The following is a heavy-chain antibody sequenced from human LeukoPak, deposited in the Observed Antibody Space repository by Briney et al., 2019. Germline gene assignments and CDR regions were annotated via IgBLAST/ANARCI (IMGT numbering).Heavy chain of an antibody. CDR1: GGSISSYY. CDR3: ARVGSSWYSYFDY. D-gene: IGHD6-13*01. V-gene: IGHV4-59*01. Sequence: SETLSLTCAVSGGSISSYYWSWIRQPPGKGLEWIGYIYYSGSTNYNPSLKSRVTISVDTSKNQFSLKLSSVTAADTAVYYCARVGSSWYSYFDYWGQGTLVTVSS. CDR2: IYYSGST. J-gene: IGHJ4*02.